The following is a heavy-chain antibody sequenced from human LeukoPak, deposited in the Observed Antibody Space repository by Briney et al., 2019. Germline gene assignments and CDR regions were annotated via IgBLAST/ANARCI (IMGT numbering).Heavy chain of an antibody. CDR1: GGSISSHY. J-gene: IGHJ6*03. CDR2: IYYSGST. CDR3: ARGAYDFWSGYYTQDGTRQYYYYMDV. V-gene: IGHV4-59*11. Sequence: PPETLSLTCTVSGGSISSHYWSWIRQPPGKGLEWIGYIYYSGSTNYTPSLKSRVTISVDTSKNQFSLKLSSVTAADTAVYYCARGAYDFWSGYYTQDGTRQYYYYMDVWGKGTTVTVSS. D-gene: IGHD3-3*01.